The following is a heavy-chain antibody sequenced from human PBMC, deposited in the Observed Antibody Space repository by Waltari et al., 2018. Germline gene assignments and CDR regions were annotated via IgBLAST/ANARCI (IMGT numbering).Heavy chain of an antibody. V-gene: IGHV1-8*03. D-gene: IGHD6-19*01. J-gene: IGHJ4*02. Sequence: QVQLVQSGAEAKKPGASVKVSSKASRNPFTSYDLNWVRQATGPGLEWMGRMNPNSGNTGYAQKFQGRVTITRNTSISTAYMELGSLRSEDTAVYYCARGRGSGRMDYWGQGTLVTVSS. CDR2: MNPNSGNT. CDR3: ARGRGSGRMDY. CDR1: RNPFTSYD.